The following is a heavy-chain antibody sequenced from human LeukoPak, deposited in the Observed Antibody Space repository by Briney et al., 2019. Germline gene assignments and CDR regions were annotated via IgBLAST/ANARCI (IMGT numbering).Heavy chain of an antibody. Sequence: SVKVSCKASGGTFSSYAISWVRQAPGQGLEWMGGIIPIFGTANYAQKFQGRVTITADESTSTAYMELSSLGSEDTAVYYCARDKYSSGWYDYFDYWGQGTLVTVSS. CDR3: ARDKYSSGWYDYFDY. D-gene: IGHD6-19*01. CDR2: IIPIFGTA. J-gene: IGHJ4*02. V-gene: IGHV1-69*01. CDR1: GGTFSSYA.